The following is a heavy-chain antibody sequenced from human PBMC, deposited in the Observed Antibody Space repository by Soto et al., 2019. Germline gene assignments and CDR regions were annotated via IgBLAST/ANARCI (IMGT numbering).Heavy chain of an antibody. V-gene: IGHV3-30-3*01. Sequence: PGGSLRLSCAASGFTFSSYAMHWVRQAPGKGLEWVAVISYDGSNKYYADSVKGRFTISRDNSRNRLYLQMNSLRAEDTALYYCVILALGKFDFWGPGSLVTVSS. CDR1: GFTFSSYA. D-gene: IGHD1-26*01. J-gene: IGHJ4*02. CDR2: ISYDGSNK. CDR3: VILALGKFDF.